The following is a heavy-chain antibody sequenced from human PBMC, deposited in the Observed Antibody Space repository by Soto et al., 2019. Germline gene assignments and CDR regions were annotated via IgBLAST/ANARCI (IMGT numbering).Heavy chain of an antibody. CDR2: ISHSGGST. CDR1: GFTLSNYV. CDR3: AKEVRANLDDYGDYDWFDP. J-gene: IGHJ5*02. D-gene: IGHD4-17*01. V-gene: IGHV3-23*01. Sequence: EVHLLESGGDLVQPGGSVRLSCAASGFTLSNYVMTWVRQAPGKGLEWVSSISHSGGSTYYADSVKARFTISRDISKNTLYLQMNGLRAEDTAFYYCAKEVRANLDDYGDYDWFDPWGQGTLVIVSS.